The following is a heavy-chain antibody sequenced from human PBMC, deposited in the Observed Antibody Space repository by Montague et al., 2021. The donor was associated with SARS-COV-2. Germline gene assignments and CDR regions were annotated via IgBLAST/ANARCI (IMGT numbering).Heavy chain of an antibody. CDR2: INYSGTT. J-gene: IGHJ4*02. D-gene: IGHD6-13*01. CDR1: GGSITDRTYY. CDR3: ARTWGIAAAGN. Sequence: SETLSLTCSVSGGSITDRTYYWGCIRQSPGKGLEWIGAINYSGTTYYNPSLKSRVTISLDTDKNQFSLKMTSVTAADTAVYYCARTWGIAAAGNWGQGTLVTVSS. V-gene: IGHV4-39*01.